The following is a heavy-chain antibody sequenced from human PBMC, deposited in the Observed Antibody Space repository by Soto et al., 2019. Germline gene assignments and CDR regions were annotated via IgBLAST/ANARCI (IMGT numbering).Heavy chain of an antibody. J-gene: IGHJ6*02. D-gene: IGHD6-13*01. V-gene: IGHV5-10-1*01. CDR1: GYSFTSYW. Sequence: GASLKISCKGSGYSFTSYWISWVRQMPGKGLEGMGRIDPSDSYTNYSPSFQGHVTISADKSISTAYLQWSSLKASDTAMYYCARRLYTAAAGYYYGMDVWGQGTTVTVSS. CDR3: ARRLYTAAAGYYYGMDV. CDR2: IDPSDSYT.